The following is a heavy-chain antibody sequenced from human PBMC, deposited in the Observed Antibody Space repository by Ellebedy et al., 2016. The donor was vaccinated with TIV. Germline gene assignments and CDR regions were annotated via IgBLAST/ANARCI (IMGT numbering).Heavy chain of an antibody. CDR3: AKDLITGTARRGTVPDS. V-gene: IGHV3-23*01. Sequence: GESLKISCVASGITFRAYAMSWVRQAPGKGLEWVSGLSGSGGSTYYADSVKGRFTISRDNSKNTLYLQMNSLRAEDTAVYYCAKDLITGTARRGTVPDSWGQGTLVTVSS. CDR1: GITFRAYA. D-gene: IGHD1-7*01. CDR2: LSGSGGST. J-gene: IGHJ4*02.